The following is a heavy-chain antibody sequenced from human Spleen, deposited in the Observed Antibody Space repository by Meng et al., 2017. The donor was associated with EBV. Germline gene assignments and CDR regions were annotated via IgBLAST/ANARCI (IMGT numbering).Heavy chain of an antibody. Sequence: QVQPQESCPGLVKPSQTLSLTCAVSGVSISSSGYYLSWIRQPPGKGLEWIGYIYYSGTTYYNPSLKSRVTISVDTSKNHFSLKLNSVTAADTAVYYCARASYFYDTSAFDYWGQGTLVTVSS. CDR3: ARASYFYDTSAFDY. CDR1: GVSISSSGYY. D-gene: IGHD3-22*01. CDR2: IYYSGTT. V-gene: IGHV4-30-4*01. J-gene: IGHJ4*02.